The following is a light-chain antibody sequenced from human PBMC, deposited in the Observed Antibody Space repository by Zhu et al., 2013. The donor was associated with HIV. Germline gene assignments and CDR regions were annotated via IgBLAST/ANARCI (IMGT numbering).Light chain of an antibody. J-gene: IGKJ4*01. Sequence: EVVMTQSPATMSVSPGERATLSCRASQSVRSNLAWYQQKPGQAPGLLIYGASTRATGIPARFSGSGSGTEFTLTISSLQSEDFAVYYCQQYNIWPPLTFGGGTEVEIK. CDR3: QQYNIWPPLT. CDR2: GAS. CDR1: QSVRSN. V-gene: IGKV3-15*01.